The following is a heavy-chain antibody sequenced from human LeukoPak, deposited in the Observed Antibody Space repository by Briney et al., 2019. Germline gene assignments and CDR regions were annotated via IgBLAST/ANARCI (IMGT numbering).Heavy chain of an antibody. Sequence: PGGSLRLSCAASGFTFSNAYMNWVRQAPGKGLEWVGRIKPKTDGETTEYAAPVKDRFSISRDDSKSMMYLQMNSLKTEDTAVYYCARRRYNWNAIDYWGQGTLVTVSS. CDR1: GFTFSNAY. J-gene: IGHJ4*02. CDR3: ARRRYNWNAIDY. CDR2: IKPKTDGETT. V-gene: IGHV3-15*07. D-gene: IGHD1-20*01.